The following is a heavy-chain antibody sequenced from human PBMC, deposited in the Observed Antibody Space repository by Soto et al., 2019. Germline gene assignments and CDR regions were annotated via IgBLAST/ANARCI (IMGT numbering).Heavy chain of an antibody. CDR3: ATRIGNIGWYWLDT. CDR1: GFTFSSSA. J-gene: IGHJ5*02. V-gene: IGHV1-58*01. CDR2: IVLGNGNT. Sequence: GASVKVSWKASGFTFSSSAVQWVRQARGQGLEWIGWIVLGNGNTNYAQKFQERVTITRDVSTSTAYMEVRSLTFEDTAVYYCATRIGNIGWYWLDTWGQGTLVTVSS. D-gene: IGHD6-19*01.